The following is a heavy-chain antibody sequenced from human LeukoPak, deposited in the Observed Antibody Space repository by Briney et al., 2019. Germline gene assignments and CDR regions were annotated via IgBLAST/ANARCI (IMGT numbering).Heavy chain of an antibody. J-gene: IGHJ4*02. CDR1: GFTFDDYA. CDR3: AKKKAGGRNYFDY. D-gene: IGHD1-26*01. CDR2: ISWNSGSI. Sequence: GGSLRLSCAASGFTFDDYAMHWVRQAPGKGLEWVSGISWNSGSIGYADSVKGRFTISRDNSKNTLYLQMNSLRAEDTAVYYCAKKKAGGRNYFDYWGQGTLVTVSS. V-gene: IGHV3-9*01.